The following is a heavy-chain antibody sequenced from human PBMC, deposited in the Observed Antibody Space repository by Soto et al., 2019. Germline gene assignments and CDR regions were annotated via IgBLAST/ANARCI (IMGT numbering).Heavy chain of an antibody. CDR1: GYTFSNYG. Sequence: QVQLVQSGAEVKKPGASVKVSCKASGYTFSNYGISWVRQGPGQGLEWMGWISGYNGNTHYEEKVQDRIKMTTDTSMSTTYLELRSLRSDDTAVYFCARDPGFGFGYSYAFAMDVGGQGTTVTVSS. D-gene: IGHD5-18*01. CDR2: ISGYNGNT. J-gene: IGHJ6*02. V-gene: IGHV1-18*01. CDR3: ARDPGFGFGYSYAFAMDV.